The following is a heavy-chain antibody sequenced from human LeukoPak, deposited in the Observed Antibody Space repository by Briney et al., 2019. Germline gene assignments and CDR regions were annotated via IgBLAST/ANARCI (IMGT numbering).Heavy chain of an antibody. CDR3: ASDARPNFDWLLFGY. V-gene: IGHV3-23*01. CDR2: ISTSGDST. CDR1: GFTLNDYD. J-gene: IGHJ4*02. Sequence: GGSLRLSCVASGFTLNDYDMSWVRQAPGKGLEWVSVISTSGDSTYYADSVKGRFTISRDNSKNTLYLQMNSLRAEDTAVYYCASDARPNFDWLLFGYWGQGTLVTVSS. D-gene: IGHD3-9*01.